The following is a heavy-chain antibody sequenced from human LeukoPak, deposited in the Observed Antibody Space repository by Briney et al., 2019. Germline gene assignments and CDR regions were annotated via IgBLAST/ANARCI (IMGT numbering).Heavy chain of an antibody. D-gene: IGHD3-3*01. J-gene: IGHJ6*03. CDR1: GGSFSGYY. V-gene: IGHV4-34*01. Sequence: SETLSLTCAVYGGSFSGYYWNWIRQPPGKGLEWIGEINHSRSTNYNPSLKSRVTISVDTSKNQFSLKLSSVTAADTAVYYCASLGRGFLEWSGVRMDVWGKGTTVTVSS. CDR3: ASLGRGFLEWSGVRMDV. CDR2: INHSRST.